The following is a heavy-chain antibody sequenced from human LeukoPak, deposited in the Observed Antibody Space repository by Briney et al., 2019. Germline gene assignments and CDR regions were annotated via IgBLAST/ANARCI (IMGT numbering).Heavy chain of an antibody. CDR3: ARDVNDDYVWGSYPN. Sequence: GGSLRLSCAASGFTFDDYGMSWVRQAPGKGLEWVSGINWNGGSTGYADSVKGRFTISRDNAKNSLYLQMNSLRAEDTALYYCARDVNDDYVWGSYPNWGQGTLVTVSS. J-gene: IGHJ4*02. V-gene: IGHV3-20*04. CDR2: INWNGGST. CDR1: GFTFDDYG. D-gene: IGHD3-16*02.